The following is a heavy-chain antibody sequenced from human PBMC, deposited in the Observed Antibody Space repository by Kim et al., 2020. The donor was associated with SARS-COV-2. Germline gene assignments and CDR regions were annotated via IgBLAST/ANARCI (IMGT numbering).Heavy chain of an antibody. CDR2: IYDSGST. Sequence: SETLSLTCTVSGGSISSSSYYWGWNRQPTGQGLEWIGSIYDSGSTYYNPSLKSRVTISVDTSKNQFSLKLSSVTAADTVVYYRASHRLLAGVRGRYNWFDPWGQGTLVTVSS. J-gene: IGHJ5*02. CDR1: GGSISSSSYY. V-gene: IGHV4-39*01. D-gene: IGHD3-10*01. CDR3: ASHRLLAGVRGRYNWFDP.